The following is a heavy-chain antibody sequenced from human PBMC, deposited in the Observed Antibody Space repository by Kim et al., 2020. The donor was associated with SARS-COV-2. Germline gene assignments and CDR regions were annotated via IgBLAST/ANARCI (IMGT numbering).Heavy chain of an antibody. V-gene: IGHV1-45*02. D-gene: IGHD1-26*01. Sequence: SVKVSCKASGYTFTYRYLHWVRQAPGQALEWMGWITPFNGNTNYAQKFQDRVTITRDRSMSTAYMELSSLRSEDTAMYYCASGRSLTYYGMDVWGQGTTVTVSS. CDR2: ITPFNGNT. J-gene: IGHJ6*02. CDR1: GYTFTYRY. CDR3: ASGRSLTYYGMDV.